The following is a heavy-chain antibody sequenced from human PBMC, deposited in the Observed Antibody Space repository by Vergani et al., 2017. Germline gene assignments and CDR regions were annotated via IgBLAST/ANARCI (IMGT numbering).Heavy chain of an antibody. CDR1: GFTFSSYS. V-gene: IGHV3-48*01. J-gene: IGHJ4*02. Sequence: EVQLVESGGGLVQPGGSLRLSCAASGFTFSSYSMNWVRQAPGKGLEWVSYISSSSSTIYYADSVKGRFTISRDNAKSSLYLQMNSLRAEDTAVYYCARDKRYFDWLLYPFDYWGQGTLVTVSS. CDR2: ISSSSSTI. CDR3: ARDKRYFDWLLYPFDY. D-gene: IGHD3-9*01.